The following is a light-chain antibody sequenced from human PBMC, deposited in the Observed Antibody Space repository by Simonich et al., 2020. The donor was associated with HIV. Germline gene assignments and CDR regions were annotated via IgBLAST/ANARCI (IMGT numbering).Light chain of an antibody. J-gene: IGLJ3*02. CDR1: SDSIASNY. CDR3: QSYDSSNQV. Sequence: NFMLTQPHSVSESPGKTVTISCTRSSDSIASNYVHWYQQRTGSAPTTVIYEDNQRPSGVPARFSGSIASTSNSASLTISGLKTEDEADYYCQSYDSSNQVFGGGTKLTVL. CDR2: EDN. V-gene: IGLV6-57*03.